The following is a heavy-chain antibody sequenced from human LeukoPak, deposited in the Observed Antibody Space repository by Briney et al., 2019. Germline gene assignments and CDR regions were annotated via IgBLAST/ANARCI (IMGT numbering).Heavy chain of an antibody. CDR3: ASTTRGGTYYYYMDV. D-gene: IGHD1-1*01. V-gene: IGHV3-23*03. Sequence: GGSLRLSCAASGFTFSSYAMSWVRQAPGKGLEWVSVIYSGGSTYYADSVKGRFTVSRDNSKNTLYLQMNSLRAEDTAVYYCASTTRGGTYYYYMDVWGKGTTVTISS. CDR1: GFTFSSYA. CDR2: IYSGGST. J-gene: IGHJ6*03.